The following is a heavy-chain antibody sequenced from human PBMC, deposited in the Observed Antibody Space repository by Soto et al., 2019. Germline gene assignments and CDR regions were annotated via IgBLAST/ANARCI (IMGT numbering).Heavy chain of an antibody. V-gene: IGHV3-23*01. J-gene: IGHJ4*02. Sequence: EVQLLESGGGLVQPGGSLRLSCAASGFTFSSYAMSWVRQPPGKGLEWASAISGSGGSTYYADSVKGRFTISRDNSKNTLYLQMNSLRAEDTAVYYCAKDQPTYYYDSSGYYRYWGQGTLVTVSS. CDR2: ISGSGGST. CDR3: AKDQPTYYYDSSGYYRY. D-gene: IGHD3-22*01. CDR1: GFTFSSYA.